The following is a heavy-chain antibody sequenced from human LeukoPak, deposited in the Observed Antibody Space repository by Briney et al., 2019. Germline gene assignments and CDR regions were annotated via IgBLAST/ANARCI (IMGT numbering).Heavy chain of an antibody. V-gene: IGHV3-74*01. J-gene: IGHJ4*02. Sequence: GGSLRLSCAASGFTFSSYWMQWVRQAPGKGLVWFSRIDGDGSSTNYADSVKGRFTISRDNAKNSVYLQMNSLRAEDTAVYYCARDFGGLYYFDDWGQGTQVTVSS. D-gene: IGHD3-10*01. CDR3: ARDFGGLYYFDD. CDR1: GFTFSSYW. CDR2: IDGDGSST.